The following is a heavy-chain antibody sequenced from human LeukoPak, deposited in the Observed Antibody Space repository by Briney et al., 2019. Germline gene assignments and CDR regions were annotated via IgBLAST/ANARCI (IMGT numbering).Heavy chain of an antibody. V-gene: IGHV3-23*01. CDR2: ISGSGGST. J-gene: IGHJ4*02. D-gene: IGHD3-16*02. CDR1: GFTFSSYA. CDR3: AKEGLDFAGVFANGFDY. Sequence: GGSLRLSCAASGFTFSSYAMSWVRQAPGKGLEWVSAISGSGGSTYYADSVKGRFTISRDNSKNTLYLQMNSLRAEDTAVYYCAKEGLDFAGVFANGFDYWGQGTLVTVSS.